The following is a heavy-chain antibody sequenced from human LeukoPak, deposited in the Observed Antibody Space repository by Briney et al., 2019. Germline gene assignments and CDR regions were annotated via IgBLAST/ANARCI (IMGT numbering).Heavy chain of an antibody. D-gene: IGHD2-15*01. CDR1: GFPFSSHA. CDR2: ISNGKT. Sequence: GGSLRLSCAASGFPFSSHAMSWVRQPPGKGLEWVAAISNGKTYYADSVGGRFAISRDDSTNTVYLHMNSLRDEDTALYHCVREAGYCAPVCVKTNWFDPWGQGTLVTVSS. J-gene: IGHJ5*02. V-gene: IGHV3-23*01. CDR3: VREAGYCAPVCVKTNWFDP.